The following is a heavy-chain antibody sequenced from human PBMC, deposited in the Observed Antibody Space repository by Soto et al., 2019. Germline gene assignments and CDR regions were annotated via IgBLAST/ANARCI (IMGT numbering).Heavy chain of an antibody. CDR3: ARLVWPTSGYSGYVDY. V-gene: IGHV4-31*02. J-gene: IGHJ4*02. Sequence: VHLLESGGGLVQPGGSLRLSCAASGFTFNNHAMSWVRQAPGKGLEWIGYNYYSGSTYYNPSLKSRVTISVDTSKNQFSLKLSSVTAADTAVYYCARLVWPTSGYSGYVDYWGQGTLVTVSS. D-gene: IGHD5-12*01. CDR2: NYYSGST. CDR1: GFTFNNHA.